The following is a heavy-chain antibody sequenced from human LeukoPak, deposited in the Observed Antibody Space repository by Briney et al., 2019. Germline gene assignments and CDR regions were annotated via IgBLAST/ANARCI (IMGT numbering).Heavy chain of an antibody. Sequence: PGGSLRLSXAASEFTFSSHGMHWVRQTPGKGLQWVAFIGYDGNDKFYLDSVKGRFTVSRDNAKSTLSLQMNSLRLDDTAIYYCAKESINDGWFLDYWGQGSLVTVSS. CDR3: AKESINDGWFLDY. V-gene: IGHV3-30*02. D-gene: IGHD6-19*01. CDR1: EFTFSSHG. J-gene: IGHJ4*02. CDR2: IGYDGNDK.